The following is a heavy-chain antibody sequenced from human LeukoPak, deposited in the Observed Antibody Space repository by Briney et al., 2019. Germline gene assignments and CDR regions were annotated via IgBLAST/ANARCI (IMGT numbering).Heavy chain of an antibody. CDR1: GFSFSTYW. J-gene: IGHJ4*02. V-gene: IGHV3-74*01. D-gene: IGHD6-19*01. Sequence: PGGSLRLSCAASGFSFSTYWMPWVRQAPGKGLVWVSRINSDGSSPNYADSVKGRFTISGDNAKNTLYLQMNSLRAEDTAVYYCVRDFAPQTYSSGWYDYWGQGTLVTVSS. CDR3: VRDFAPQTYSSGWYDY. CDR2: INSDGSSP.